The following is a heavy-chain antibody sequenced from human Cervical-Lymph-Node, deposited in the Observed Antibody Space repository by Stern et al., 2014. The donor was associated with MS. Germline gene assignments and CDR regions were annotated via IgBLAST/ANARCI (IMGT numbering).Heavy chain of an antibody. V-gene: IGHV1-2*06. D-gene: IGHD6-19*01. CDR3: AREAYSSGWYDY. CDR1: GYTFTGYY. CDR2: INPNSCGT. Sequence: VQLVESGAEVKKPGASVKVSCKASGYTFTGYYMHWVRQAPGQGLEWMGRINPNSCGTNYAQKFQGRVTMTRDPSISTAYMELSRLRSDDTAVYYCAREAYSSGWYDYWGQGTLVTVSS. J-gene: IGHJ4*02.